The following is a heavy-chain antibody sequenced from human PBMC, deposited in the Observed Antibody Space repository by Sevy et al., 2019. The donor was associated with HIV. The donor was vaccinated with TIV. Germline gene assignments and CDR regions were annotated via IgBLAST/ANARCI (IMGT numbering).Heavy chain of an antibody. CDR1: GFTFSSHE. D-gene: IGHD6-19*01. J-gene: IGHJ3*02. Sequence: GGSLRLSCAASGFTFSSHEMNWVRQAPGKGLEWVSYITSSGSTMYYADSVKGRFTISRDNAKNSLYLQMNSLRAEDTAIYYCARVFCSGNLDDAFDIWGQGTMVTVSS. V-gene: IGHV3-48*03. CDR2: ITSSGSTM. CDR3: ARVFCSGNLDDAFDI.